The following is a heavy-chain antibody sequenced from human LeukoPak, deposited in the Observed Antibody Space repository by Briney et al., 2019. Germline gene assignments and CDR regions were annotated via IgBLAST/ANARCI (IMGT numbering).Heavy chain of an antibody. CDR2: INPNSGGT. V-gene: IGHV1-2*02. CDR3: ARDNSLTEFDY. Sequence: ASVKVSCKASGYTFTAYYIRWVRQAPGQGLEWMGWINPNSGGTYYVQKFQGRITMTRDTSIGTTYMELSRLGSDDTAFYYCARDNSLTEFDYWGQGTLVTVSS. CDR1: GYTFTAYY. J-gene: IGHJ4*02.